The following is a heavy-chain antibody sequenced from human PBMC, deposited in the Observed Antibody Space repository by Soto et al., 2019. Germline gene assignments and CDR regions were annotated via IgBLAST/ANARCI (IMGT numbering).Heavy chain of an antibody. CDR3: AIDIATRDYYYGLDV. CDR1: GFVFKNYE. CDR2: ISNSGNTI. D-gene: IGHD1-26*01. V-gene: IGHV3-48*03. J-gene: IGHJ6*02. Sequence: PGGYLRLSCVASGFVFKNYEMNWVRQAPGKGLEWISYISNSGNTIYVADSMRGRFTISRDNAKNSLFLQMNSLRADDTAVYYCAIDIATRDYYYGLDVWGHVTTATVPS.